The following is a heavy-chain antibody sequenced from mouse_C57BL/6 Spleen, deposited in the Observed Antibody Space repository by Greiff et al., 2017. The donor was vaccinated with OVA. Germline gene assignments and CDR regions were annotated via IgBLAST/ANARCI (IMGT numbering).Heavy chain of an antibody. Sequence: VQLQQPGAELVKPGASVKMSCKASGYTFTSYWITWVKQRPGQGLEWIGDIYPGSGSTNYNEKFKSKATLTVDTSSSTAYMQLSSLTSEDSAVEYCARKGGNWVAWFAYWGQGTLVTVAA. CDR1: GYTFTSYW. J-gene: IGHJ3*01. D-gene: IGHD4-1*01. V-gene: IGHV1-55*01. CDR3: ARKGGNWVAWFAY. CDR2: IYPGSGST.